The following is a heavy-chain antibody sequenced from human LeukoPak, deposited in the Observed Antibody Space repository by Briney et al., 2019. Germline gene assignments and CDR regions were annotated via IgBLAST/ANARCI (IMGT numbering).Heavy chain of an antibody. V-gene: IGHV4-4*07. CDR2: IYTSGST. CDR1: GGSISSYY. J-gene: IGHJ6*03. D-gene: IGHD2-2*01. CDR3: ARDRSSTSYYYYYMDV. Sequence: SETLSLTWTVSGGSISSYYWSWIRQPGGKGLEWIGRIYTSGSTSYNPSLKSRVTISVDTSKNQFSLKLSSVTAADTAVYYCARDRSSTSYYYYYMDVWGKGTTVTVSS.